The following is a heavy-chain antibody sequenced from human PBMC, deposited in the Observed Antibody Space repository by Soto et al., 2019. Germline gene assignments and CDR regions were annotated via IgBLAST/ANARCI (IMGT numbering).Heavy chain of an antibody. Sequence: PGGSLRLSCAASGFKFSNYTMRWVRQAPGKGLEWVSLISATGGGSYYADAVKGRFTISSDNNPNTLYLQVHSLTAEDTAVYYCAKDSRAGGHSAFYFDVWGQGAQVTDSS. J-gene: IGHJ5*02. V-gene: IGHV3-23*01. CDR1: GFKFSNYT. CDR2: ISATGGGS. D-gene: IGHD3-16*01. CDR3: AKDSRAGGHSAFYFDV.